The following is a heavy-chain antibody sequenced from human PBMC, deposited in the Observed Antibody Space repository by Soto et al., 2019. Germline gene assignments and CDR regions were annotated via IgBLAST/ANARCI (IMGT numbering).Heavy chain of an antibody. CDR1: RYSFTSYW. Sequence: XESLKISCKCSRYSFTSYWISLVLQMPGKGLEWMGRIDPSDSYTNYSPSFQGHVTISADKSISTAYLQWSSLKASDTAMYYCARAFNSGYYYSAFDIWGQGTMVTVSS. CDR3: ARAFNSGYYYSAFDI. V-gene: IGHV5-10-1*01. CDR2: IDPSDSYT. J-gene: IGHJ3*02. D-gene: IGHD3-22*01.